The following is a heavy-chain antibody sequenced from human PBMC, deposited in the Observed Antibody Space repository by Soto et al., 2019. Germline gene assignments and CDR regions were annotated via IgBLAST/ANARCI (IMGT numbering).Heavy chain of an antibody. V-gene: IGHV5-51*01. CDR3: ARRSLSDWYVDY. CDR2: IYPGDSDT. Sequence: GESLKISCKGSGYIFSSYWIGWVRQMPGKGLEWMGVIYPGDSDTRYSPSFQGQVTISADKSISTAFLQWSSLKASDTAMYYCARRSLSDWYVDYWGQGSLVTVSS. D-gene: IGHD2-21*02. CDR1: GYIFSSYW. J-gene: IGHJ4*02.